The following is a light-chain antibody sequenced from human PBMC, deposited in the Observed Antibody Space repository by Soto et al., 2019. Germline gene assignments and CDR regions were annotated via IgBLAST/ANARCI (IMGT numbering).Light chain of an antibody. Sequence: QLVLTQPASVSGSPGQSITMSCTGTSSDVGGYDYVAWYQQHPGKAPKLMIYDVNYRPSGVSSRFSGSKSGNTASLTISGLQAEDEADYYCSSYTTSSTLVVFGGGTKLTVL. CDR1: SSDVGGYDY. CDR2: DVN. V-gene: IGLV2-14*03. CDR3: SSYTTSSTLVV. J-gene: IGLJ2*01.